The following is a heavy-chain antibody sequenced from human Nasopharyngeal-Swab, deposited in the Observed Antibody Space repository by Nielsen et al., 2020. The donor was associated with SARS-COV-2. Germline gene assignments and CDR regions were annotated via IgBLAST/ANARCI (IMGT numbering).Heavy chain of an antibody. CDR2: ISGSGGST. J-gene: IGHJ6*02. D-gene: IGHD2-15*01. V-gene: IGHV3-23*01. CDR1: GFTFSSYA. Sequence: GESLKISCAASGFTFSSYAMCWVRPAPGKGLEWVSAISGSGGSTYYADSVKGRFTISRDNSKNTLYLQMNSLRAEDTAVYYCASPYPYCSGGSCYTGRYYYGMDVWGQGTTVTVSS. CDR3: ASPYPYCSGGSCYTGRYYYGMDV.